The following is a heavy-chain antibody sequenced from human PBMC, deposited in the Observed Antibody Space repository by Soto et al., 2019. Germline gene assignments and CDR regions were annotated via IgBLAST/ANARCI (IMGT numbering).Heavy chain of an antibody. J-gene: IGHJ4*01. CDR1: GFTFSNAW. D-gene: IGHD3-10*01. CDR2: IKSKTDGGTT. V-gene: IGHV3-15*01. CDR3: ARDSGYGSGASVNHYLDY. Sequence: VGSLRLSCSASGFTFSNAWMSWVRQAPGKGLEWVGRIKSKTDGGTTDYAAPVKGRFTISRDDSKNTLYLQMNSLKTEDTAVYYCARDSGYGSGASVNHYLDYWGHGTRVTSPQ.